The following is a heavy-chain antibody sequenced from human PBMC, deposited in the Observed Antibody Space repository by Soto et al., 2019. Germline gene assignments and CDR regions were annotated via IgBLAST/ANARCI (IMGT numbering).Heavy chain of an antibody. V-gene: IGHV4-39*01. CDR1: GGSISSSSYY. J-gene: IGHJ5*02. CDR2: IYYSGST. CDR3: ARSPVVVVAAITNWFDP. D-gene: IGHD2-15*01. Sequence: PSETLSLTCTVSGGSISSSSYYWGWIRQPPGKGLEWIGSIYYSGSTYYNPSLKSRVTISVDTSKNQFSLKLSSVTAADTAVYYCARSPVVVVAAITNWFDPWGQGTLVTVS.